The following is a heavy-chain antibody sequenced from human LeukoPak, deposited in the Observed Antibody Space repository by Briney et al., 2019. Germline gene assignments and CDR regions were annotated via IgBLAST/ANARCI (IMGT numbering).Heavy chain of an antibody. CDR3: ARLKVYDFWSGRWYLDL. Sequence: SETLSLTCTVSGGSISGDYWSWIRQPPGKGLEWIGYIYYSGSTNYSPSLKSRVTISVDTSKNQFSLKLSSVTAADTAVYYCARLKVYDFWSGRWYLDLWGRGTLVTVSS. CDR2: IYYSGST. D-gene: IGHD3-3*01. CDR1: GGSISGDY. J-gene: IGHJ2*01. V-gene: IGHV4-59*01.